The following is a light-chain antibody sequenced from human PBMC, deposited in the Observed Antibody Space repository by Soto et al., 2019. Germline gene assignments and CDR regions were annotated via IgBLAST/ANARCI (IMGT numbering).Light chain of an antibody. V-gene: IGKV1-5*03. CDR1: QSISSW. CDR2: KAS. Sequence: DIQITQSPSTLSASVGDRVTITCRASQSISSWLAWYQQKPGKAPKLLIYKASSLESGVPSRFSGSGSGTEFTLTISSLQPDDFATYYCQQYNSYPGFGQGTKVEIK. CDR3: QQYNSYPG. J-gene: IGKJ1*01.